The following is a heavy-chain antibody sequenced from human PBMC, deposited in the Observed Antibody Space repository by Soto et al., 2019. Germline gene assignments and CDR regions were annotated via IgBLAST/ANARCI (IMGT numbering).Heavy chain of an antibody. Sequence: GSLRLSCAASGFGFGHYVMSWVRQPPGKGLEWVSGISATAVSSYSADSVKGRFTISRDNSQNMLYLQMNSLTVEDTAVYYCAKGGDSWSGYSPHWGQGTLVTVYS. CDR2: ISATAVSS. CDR1: GFGFGHYV. D-gene: IGHD3-3*01. V-gene: IGHV3-23*01. CDR3: AKGGDSWSGYSPH. J-gene: IGHJ4*02.